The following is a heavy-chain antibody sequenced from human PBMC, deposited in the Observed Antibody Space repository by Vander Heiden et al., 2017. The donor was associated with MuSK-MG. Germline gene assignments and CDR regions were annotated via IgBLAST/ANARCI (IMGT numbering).Heavy chain of an antibody. CDR1: GFPVSSNY. CDR2: IYSGGST. D-gene: IGHD5-18*01. Sequence: EVQLVESGGGLVQPGGSLRLSCAASGFPVSSNYMSWVRQAPGKGLEWVSVIYSGGSTYYADSVKGRFTISRHNSKNTLYLQMNSLRAEDTAVYYCARGSGGYSYGNSDYWGQGTLVTVSS. V-gene: IGHV3-53*04. CDR3: ARGSGGYSYGNSDY. J-gene: IGHJ4*02.